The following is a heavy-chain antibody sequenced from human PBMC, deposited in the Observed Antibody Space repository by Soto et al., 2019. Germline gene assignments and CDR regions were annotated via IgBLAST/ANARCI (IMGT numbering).Heavy chain of an antibody. CDR3: AKIAEAVAGTVYGY. CDR2: IGGGGGGP. J-gene: IGHJ4*02. D-gene: IGHD6-19*01. CDR1: GFTFCNYA. Sequence: HPAVCMELSSAASGFTFCNYAMGWVRQAPGKGLEWVSAIGGGGGGPHYADSVKGRFTISRDNSKNTLYLHLNSLRADDMAVYYCAKIAEAVAGTVYGYWGQGTLVTVSS. V-gene: IGHV3-23*01.